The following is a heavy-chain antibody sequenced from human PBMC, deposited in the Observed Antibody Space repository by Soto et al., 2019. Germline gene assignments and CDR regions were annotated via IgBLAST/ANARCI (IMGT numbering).Heavy chain of an antibody. CDR1: GGSFSGYY. CDR3: AGATIGYCSGGGCFSPGSSFDY. Sequence: PSETLSLTCAVYGGSFSGYYWSWIRQPPGKGMEWIGEINHSGSTNYNPSLKSRVTISVDTSKNQLSLKLSSVNAADTAVYYCAGATIGYCSGGGCFSPGSSFDYWGRGTLVTVSS. CDR2: INHSGST. J-gene: IGHJ4*02. V-gene: IGHV4-34*01. D-gene: IGHD2-15*01.